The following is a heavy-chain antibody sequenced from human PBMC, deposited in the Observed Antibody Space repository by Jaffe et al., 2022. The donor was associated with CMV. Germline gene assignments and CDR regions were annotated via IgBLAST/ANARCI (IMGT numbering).Heavy chain of an antibody. D-gene: IGHD5-18*01. CDR1: GYTFTRDP. Sequence: QVQLVQSGAEVKNPGASVKVSCKASGYTFTRDPMHWVRQAPGQRLEWMGWIDVGNANTKYSQKFQGRFTITSDTSASTVYMELSSLRSEDTALYYCARAQSGNSYLDWGQGTLVTVSS. CDR3: ARAQSGNSYLD. V-gene: IGHV1-3*01. CDR2: IDVGNANT. J-gene: IGHJ4*02.